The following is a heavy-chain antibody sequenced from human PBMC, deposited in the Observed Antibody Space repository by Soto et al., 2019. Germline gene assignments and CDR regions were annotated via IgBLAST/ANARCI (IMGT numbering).Heavy chain of an antibody. J-gene: IGHJ4*02. V-gene: IGHV3-23*01. CDR3: AKDGIGYYDFWSGSRFDY. D-gene: IGHD3-3*01. CDR2: ISGSGGST. Sequence: GGSLRLSCAASGFTFSSYAMSWVRQAPGKGLEWVSAISGSGGSTYYADSVKGRFTISRDNSKNTLYLQMNSLRAEDTAVYYCAKDGIGYYDFWSGSRFDYWGQGTLVTVSS. CDR1: GFTFSSYA.